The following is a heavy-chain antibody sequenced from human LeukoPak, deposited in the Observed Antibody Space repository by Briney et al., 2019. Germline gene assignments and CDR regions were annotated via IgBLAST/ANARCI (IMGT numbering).Heavy chain of an antibody. J-gene: IGHJ3*02. D-gene: IGHD3-10*01. CDR3: ARARGVYGSGPTVGFDAFDI. Sequence: PGRSLRLSCAASGFTFSSYGMHWVRQAPGKGLEWLAFISYDGSNQNYADSVKGRFTISRDNSKNTVYLQQSSLRAEDTAVYYCARARGVYGSGPTVGFDAFDIWGQGTMVTVSS. CDR1: GFTFSSYG. V-gene: IGHV3-30*03. CDR2: ISYDGSNQ.